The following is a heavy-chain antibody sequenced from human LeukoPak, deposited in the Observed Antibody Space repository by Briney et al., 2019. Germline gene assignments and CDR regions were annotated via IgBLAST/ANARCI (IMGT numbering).Heavy chain of an antibody. D-gene: IGHD3-10*01. V-gene: IGHV1-18*01. CDR2: ISAHNGDV. Sequence: TSVKVSCKASGYSFPNYGITWVRQAPGQGLEWMGRISAHNGDVNHAPKFQGRVTLTTDTSTATAYMELRSLRFDDTAVYYCARYNTLLRGVTPSDYWGQGTLVPVSS. CDR1: GYSFPNYG. J-gene: IGHJ4*02. CDR3: ARYNTLLRGVTPSDY.